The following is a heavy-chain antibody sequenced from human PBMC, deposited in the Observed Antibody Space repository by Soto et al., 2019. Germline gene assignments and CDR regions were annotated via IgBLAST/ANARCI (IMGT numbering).Heavy chain of an antibody. D-gene: IGHD6-13*01. J-gene: IGHJ6*02. CDR1: GGSISSGHW. Sequence: QVQLQESGPGLVKPSGTLSLTCAVSGGSISSGHWWSWVRQPPGKGLEWIGEIYHSGSTNYNPSLKSRVTISVDKSKNHFSLRLSSVTAADTAVYYCARHRAAAAPHYYYYAMDVWGQGTTVTVSS. CDR3: ARHRAAAAPHYYYYAMDV. V-gene: IGHV4-4*02. CDR2: IYHSGST.